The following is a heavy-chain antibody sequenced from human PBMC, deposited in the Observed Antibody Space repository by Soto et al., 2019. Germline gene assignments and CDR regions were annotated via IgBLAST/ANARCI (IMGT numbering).Heavy chain of an antibody. Sequence: SLTCAVSGYSISSGYYWGWIRQPPGKGLEWIGSIYHSGSTYYNPSLKSRVTISVDTSKNQFSLKLSSVTAADTAVYYCASSLELLGFDPWGQGTLVTVSS. D-gene: IGHD1-7*01. CDR2: IYHSGST. J-gene: IGHJ5*02. CDR3: ASSLELLGFDP. V-gene: IGHV4-38-2*01. CDR1: GYSISSGYY.